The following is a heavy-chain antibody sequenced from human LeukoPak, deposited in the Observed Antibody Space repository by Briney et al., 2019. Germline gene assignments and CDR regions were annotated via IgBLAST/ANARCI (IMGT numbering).Heavy chain of an antibody. V-gene: IGHV1-46*01. Sequence: ASVKVSCKASGYTFTSYYMHWVRQALGQGLEWMGIINPSGGSTSYAQKFQGRVTMTRDRSTSTVYMELSSLRSEDTAVYYYARGTQIDSSVYYAGDFDYWGQGTLVTVSS. J-gene: IGHJ4*02. CDR1: GYTFTSYY. CDR2: INPSGGST. CDR3: ARGTQIDSSVYYAGDFDY. D-gene: IGHD3-22*01.